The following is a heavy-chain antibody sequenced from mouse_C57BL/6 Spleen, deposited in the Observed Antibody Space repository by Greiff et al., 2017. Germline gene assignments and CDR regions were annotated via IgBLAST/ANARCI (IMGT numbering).Heavy chain of an antibody. CDR3: AREKANWDSLFDY. Sequence: QVQLQQPGAELVRPGSSVKLSCKASGYTFTSYWMDWVKQRPGQGLEWIGNIYPSDSETHYNQKFKDKATLTVDKSSSTAYMPLSSLTSEDSAVYYCAREKANWDSLFDYWGQGTTLTVSS. CDR2: IYPSDSET. D-gene: IGHD4-1*01. CDR1: GYTFTSYW. V-gene: IGHV1-61*01. J-gene: IGHJ2*01.